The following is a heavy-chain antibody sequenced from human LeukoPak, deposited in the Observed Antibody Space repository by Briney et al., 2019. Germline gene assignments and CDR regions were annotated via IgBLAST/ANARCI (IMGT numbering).Heavy chain of an antibody. Sequence: GASVKVSCKASGYTFTSYGISWVRQAPGQGLEWMGWINPNSGGTNYAQKFQGRVTMTRDTSISTAYMELSRLRSDDTAVYYCARGQYYYDSSGYHYFDYWGQGTLVTVSS. CDR2: INPNSGGT. J-gene: IGHJ4*02. D-gene: IGHD3-22*01. CDR1: GYTFTSYG. V-gene: IGHV1-2*02. CDR3: ARGQYYYDSSGYHYFDY.